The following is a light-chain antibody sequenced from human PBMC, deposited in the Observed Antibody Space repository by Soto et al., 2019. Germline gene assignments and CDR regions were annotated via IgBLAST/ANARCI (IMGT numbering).Light chain of an antibody. CDR2: EGS. CDR1: SSDVGSYNL. CDR3: CSYAGSSTDVV. Sequence: QSALTQPASVSGSPGQSITISCTGTSSDVGSYNLVSWYQQHPGKAPKLMIYEGSKRPSGVSNRFSGSKSGNTASLTISGLQDDDEADYYCCSYAGSSTDVVFGGGTKLTVL. V-gene: IGLV2-23*01. J-gene: IGLJ2*01.